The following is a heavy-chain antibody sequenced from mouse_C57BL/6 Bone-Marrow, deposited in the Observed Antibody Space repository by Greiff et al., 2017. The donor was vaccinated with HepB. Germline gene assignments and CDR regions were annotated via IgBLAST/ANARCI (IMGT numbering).Heavy chain of an antibody. D-gene: IGHD1-1*01. J-gene: IGHJ1*03. V-gene: IGHV6-6*01. CDR3: TRPPLYYYGSRLWYFDV. CDR2: IRNKANNHAT. Sequence: DVKLVESGGGLVQPGGSMKLSCAASGFTFSDAWMDWVRQSPEKGLEWVAEIRNKANNHATYYAESVKGRFTISRDDSKSSVYLQMNSLRAEDTGIYYCTRPPLYYYGSRLWYFDVWGTGTTVTVAS. CDR1: GFTFSDAW.